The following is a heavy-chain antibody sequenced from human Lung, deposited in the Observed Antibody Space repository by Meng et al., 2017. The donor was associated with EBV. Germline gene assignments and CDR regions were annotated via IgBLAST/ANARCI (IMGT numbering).Heavy chain of an antibody. J-gene: IGHJ5*02. CDR2: IRAYNGTT. V-gene: IGHV1-18*01. D-gene: IGHD4-17*01. CDR1: GYTLTSNG. CDR3: ARDGPVTPGWFDP. Sequence: KNPAASVHVSGKSSGYTLTSNGISRVRRAPGQGIGWMGWIRAYNGTTNYEKKLTVRVTMTTDTSTSTAYIELRSLRSDDTAVYYCARDGPVTPGWFDPWGQGTLVTVSS.